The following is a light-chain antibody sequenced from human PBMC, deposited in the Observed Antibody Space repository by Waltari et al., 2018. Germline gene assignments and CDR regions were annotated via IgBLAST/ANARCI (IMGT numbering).Light chain of an antibody. J-gene: IGLJ2*01. V-gene: IGLV1-40*01. CDR1: SSDIGSFG. Sequence: LTQPPSLSGAPGHRVTISCTGSSSDIGSFGVNLYQHRPGSAPRLLIYDNTHRPSGVPDRFSASKSDTSASLDIAGLQPDDEADYYCQSYDNTGRGSVLIGGGTRLTVL. CDR3: QSYDNTGRGSVL. CDR2: DNT.